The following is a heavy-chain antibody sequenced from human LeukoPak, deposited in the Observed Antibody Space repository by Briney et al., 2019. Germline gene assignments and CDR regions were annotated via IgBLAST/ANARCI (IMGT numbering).Heavy chain of an antibody. V-gene: IGHV3-48*03. J-gene: IGHJ4*02. CDR1: GFTFSSYE. CDR2: ISSGGSTI. D-gene: IGHD3-22*01. Sequence: GGSLRLSCAASGFTFSSYEMNWVRQAPGKGLEWVSYISSGGSTIYYADSVKGRFTISRDNAKNSLYLQMNSLRAEDTAVYYCARDGAEYYDSSGYSDYWGQGTLVTVSS. CDR3: ARDGAEYYDSSGYSDY.